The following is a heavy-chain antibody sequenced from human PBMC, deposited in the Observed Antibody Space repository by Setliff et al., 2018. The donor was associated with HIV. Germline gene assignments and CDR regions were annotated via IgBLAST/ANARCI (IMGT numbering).Heavy chain of an antibody. V-gene: IGHV1-69-2*01. CDR3: TIATETPGMTTSENWFDP. J-gene: IGHJ5*02. D-gene: IGHD1-1*01. CDR1: GYPFTDYF. CDR2: VDPEDGET. Sequence: ASVKVSCKTPGYPFTDYFIHWIQQAPGKGLEWMGRVDPEDGETILAERFQGRVTMTADTSTDTAFMELSSLRSEDTATYYCTIATETPGMTTSENWFDPWGQGTLVTVSS.